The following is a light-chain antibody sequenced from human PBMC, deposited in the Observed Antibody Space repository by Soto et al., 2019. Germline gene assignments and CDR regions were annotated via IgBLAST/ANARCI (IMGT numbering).Light chain of an antibody. CDR2: EVS. CDR1: SSDVGGYNY. J-gene: IGLJ2*01. Sequence: QSALTQPASVSGSPGQSITISCTGTSSDVGGYNYVSWYQQHPGKAPKLMIYEVSNRPSGVSNRFSGSKSGNTASLTISGLQAEEEDDYYCSSYTSSTTVVFGGGTKLTVL. CDR3: SSYTSSTTVV. V-gene: IGLV2-14*01.